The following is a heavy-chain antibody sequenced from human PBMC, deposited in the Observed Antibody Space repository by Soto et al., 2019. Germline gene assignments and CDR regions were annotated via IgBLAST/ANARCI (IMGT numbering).Heavy chain of an antibody. CDR1: GFTFSSYG. D-gene: IGHD6-13*01. V-gene: IGHV3-33*06. Sequence: SLRLSCAASGFTFSSYGMHWVRQAPGKGLEWVAVIWYDGSNKYYADSVKGRFTISRDNSKNTLYLQMNSLRAEDTAVYYCAKINIAAAGTGTFDYWGQGTLVTVSS. CDR3: AKINIAAAGTGTFDY. J-gene: IGHJ4*02. CDR2: IWYDGSNK.